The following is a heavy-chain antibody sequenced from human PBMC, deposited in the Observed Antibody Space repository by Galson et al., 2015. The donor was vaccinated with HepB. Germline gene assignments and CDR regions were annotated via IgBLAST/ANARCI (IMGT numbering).Heavy chain of an antibody. D-gene: IGHD2/OR15-2a*01. CDR3: ASFRVPYGMDV. J-gene: IGHJ6*02. CDR2: IKPDGTYK. V-gene: IGHV3-7*01. CDR1: AFTFSNYW. Sequence: SLRLSCAASAFTFSNYWMTWVRQAPGKGLEWVAQIKPDGTYKAYVDSLKGRFTISRDNAKNSLYLQMNSLRAEDTAVYYCASFRVPYGMDVWGQGTTVTVSS.